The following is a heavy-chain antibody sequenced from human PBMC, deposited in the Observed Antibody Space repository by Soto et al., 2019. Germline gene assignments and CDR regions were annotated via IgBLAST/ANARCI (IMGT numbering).Heavy chain of an antibody. CDR3: ARGALGSYYFDY. J-gene: IGHJ4*02. CDR1: GFTFNKYW. Sequence: EVQLVESGGGLFQPGGSLRLSCAASGFTFNKYWIHWVRQAPGQGLLWLSRIKYDATTTNYADSVKGRFSSSRDNAKNTVYLQMSSLRGDDTAVYYCARGALGSYYFDYWGQGTLVTVSS. D-gene: IGHD3-16*01. V-gene: IGHV3-74*01. CDR2: IKYDATTT.